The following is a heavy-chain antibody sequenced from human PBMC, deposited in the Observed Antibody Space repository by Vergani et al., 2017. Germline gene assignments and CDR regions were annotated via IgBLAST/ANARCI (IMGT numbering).Heavy chain of an antibody. V-gene: IGHV3-15*01. Sequence: EVQLVESGGGLVKPGGSLRLSCAASGFTFSNAWMSWVRQAPGKGLEWVGRIKSKTDGGTTDYAAHVKGRFTISRDDSKNTLYLQMNSLKTEDTAVYYCTSGYSSSWYNYWGQGTLVTVSS. CDR2: IKSKTDGGTT. D-gene: IGHD6-13*01. CDR3: TSGYSSSWYNY. J-gene: IGHJ4*02. CDR1: GFTFSNAW.